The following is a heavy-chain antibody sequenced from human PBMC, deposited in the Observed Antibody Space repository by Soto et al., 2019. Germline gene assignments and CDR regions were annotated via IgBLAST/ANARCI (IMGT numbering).Heavy chain of an antibody. CDR2: VSYDGSDS. CDR1: GFLFSSYG. CDR3: ATYGIYVVWSGYLHRDAYDI. V-gene: IGHV3-30*03. D-gene: IGHD3-3*01. J-gene: IGHJ3*02. Sequence: QVQLVESGGGVVQPGRSLRLSCAASGFLFSSYGLHWVRQAPGKGLEWVAIVSYDGSDSYYADSVKGRFSVSRDNSKNTLYKQMNSLRTEDTAVYDCATYGIYVVWSGYLHRDAYDIWGQRTMVNVSS.